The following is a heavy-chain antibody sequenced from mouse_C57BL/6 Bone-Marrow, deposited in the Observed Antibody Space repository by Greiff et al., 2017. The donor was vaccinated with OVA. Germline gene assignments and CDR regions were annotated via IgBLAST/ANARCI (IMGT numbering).Heavy chain of an antibody. CDR1: GYTFSDYY. CDR3: ARDYYGSSWYFDV. Sequence: EVQLQQSGPELVKPGASVKISCKASGYTFSDYYMNWVKQSHGKSLEWIGDINPNNGGTDYNQKFKGKATMTVDKSSSTAYMELRSLTSEDSAVYYCARDYYGSSWYFDVWGTGTTVTVSS. V-gene: IGHV1-26*01. J-gene: IGHJ1*03. D-gene: IGHD1-1*01. CDR2: INPNNGGT.